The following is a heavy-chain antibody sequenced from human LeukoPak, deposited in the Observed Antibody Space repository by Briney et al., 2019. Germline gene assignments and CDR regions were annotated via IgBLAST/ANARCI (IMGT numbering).Heavy chain of an antibody. CDR1: GFTVSFNY. D-gene: IGHD6-19*01. V-gene: IGHV3-53*01. J-gene: IGHJ6*03. CDR2: IYSGYST. CDR3: ARRGYSSIYYYYMDV. Sequence: GWSLRLSCAASGFTVSFNYMSWVRQAPGKGLEGVSVIYSGYSTYYADSVKGRFTNSRDNSKNKLYLKMNSLRAEDTAVYYCARRGYSSIYYYYMDVWGKGTTVTVSS.